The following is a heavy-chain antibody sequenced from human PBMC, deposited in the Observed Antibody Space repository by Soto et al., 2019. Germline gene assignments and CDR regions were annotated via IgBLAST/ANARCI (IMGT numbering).Heavy chain of an antibody. D-gene: IGHD2-21*01. V-gene: IGHV1-69*02. CDR3: ARSPGVVMAGNNWFDP. CDR2: IIPILTIP. J-gene: IGHJ5*02. Sequence: ASVKVSCKASGGTLNSYTFTWVRQAPGQGLEWMGRIIPILTIPNYAQKFQGRVTITADKSTGTTYMELNSLTSEDTAVYYCARSPGVVMAGNNWFDPWGQGTLVTVSS. CDR1: GGTLNSYT.